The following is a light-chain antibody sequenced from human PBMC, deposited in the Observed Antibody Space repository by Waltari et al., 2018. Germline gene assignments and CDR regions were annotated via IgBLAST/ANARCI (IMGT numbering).Light chain of an antibody. CDR1: QSVSSSY. CDR3: QQYGSSPALT. CDR2: GAS. V-gene: IGKV3-20*01. J-gene: IGKJ4*01. Sequence: EIVLTQSPGTLSLSPGDRATLSCRASQSVSSSYLAWYQPKPGQAPRLLIYGASSRATGIPDRFSGSGSGTDFTLTISRLEPEDFAVYYCQQYGSSPALTFGGGTKVEIK.